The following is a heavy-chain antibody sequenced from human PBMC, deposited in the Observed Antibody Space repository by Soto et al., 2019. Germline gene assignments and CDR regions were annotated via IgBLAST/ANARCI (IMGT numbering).Heavy chain of an antibody. J-gene: IGHJ3*02. Sequence: LVQSGGGLVPPGESLTVSCAPSQFSFSNYWMNWVRQAPGKALEWVANIKKDESETDYVDSVRGRFTIFRDNAKNLLYLQMRRLRVEDTAVYYCARSHTGDSAFRDFDIWGQGTVVTV. CDR3: ARSHTGDSAFRDFDI. V-gene: IGHV3-7*03. D-gene: IGHD2-21*02. CDR1: QFSFSNYW. CDR2: IKKDESET.